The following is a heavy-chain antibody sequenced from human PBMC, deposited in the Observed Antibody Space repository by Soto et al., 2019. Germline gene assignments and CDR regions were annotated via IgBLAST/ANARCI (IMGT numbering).Heavy chain of an antibody. CDR3: ARSFYGHFDY. D-gene: IGHD4-17*01. CDR1: GFTFKNYW. Sequence: GSLRLSCAASGFTFKNYWMNWVRQVPGKGLECVAHINQDRSEKYYVDSVKGRFTISRDNAKNSLFLQMNSLRAEDTAVYYCARSFYGHFDYWGQGNLVTVSS. V-gene: IGHV3-7*05. CDR2: INQDRSEK. J-gene: IGHJ4*02.